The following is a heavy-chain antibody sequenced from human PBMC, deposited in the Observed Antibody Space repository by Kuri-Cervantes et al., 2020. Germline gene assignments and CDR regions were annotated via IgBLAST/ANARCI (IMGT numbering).Heavy chain of an antibody. V-gene: IGHV4-59*02. CDR2: ISYTDST. D-gene: IGHD1-26*01. Sequence: SETLSLTCTVSGGSVSRSYWSWMRQPPGKGLEWIGYISYTDSTNYNPSLKSRVTITVDTSKNQFSLKLNSVTAADTAVYYRASDAVGTRAPRFVYWGQGTLVTVSS. CDR3: ASDAVGTRAPRFVY. J-gene: IGHJ4*02. CDR1: GGSVSRSY.